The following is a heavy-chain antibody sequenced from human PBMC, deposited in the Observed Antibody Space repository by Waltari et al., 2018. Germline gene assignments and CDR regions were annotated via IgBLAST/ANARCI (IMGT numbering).Heavy chain of an antibody. Sequence: QLQLQESGPGLVKPSETLSLTCTVSGGSISSSSYYWGWIRQPPGKGLEWIGSIYYSGSTYYNPSLKSRVTISVDTSKNQFSLKLSSVTAADTAVYYCARSRLGYCSGGSCPFDYWGQGTLVTVS. CDR3: ARSRLGYCSGGSCPFDY. V-gene: IGHV4-39*07. J-gene: IGHJ4*02. D-gene: IGHD2-15*01. CDR1: GGSISSSSYY. CDR2: IYYSGST.